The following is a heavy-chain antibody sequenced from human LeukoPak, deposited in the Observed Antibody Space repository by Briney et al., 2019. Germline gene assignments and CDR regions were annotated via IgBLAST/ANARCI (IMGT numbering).Heavy chain of an antibody. CDR3: AARNGDCYSCGMDV. CDR2: INHSGST. V-gene: IGHV4-34*01. Sequence: PSETLSLTCTVSGGSISSYYWSWIRQPPGKGLEWIGEINHSGSTNYNPSPKSRVTISVDTSKNQFSLKLSSVTAADTAVYYCAARNGDCYSCGMDVWGQGTTVTVSS. CDR1: GGSISSYY. J-gene: IGHJ6*02. D-gene: IGHD2-8*01.